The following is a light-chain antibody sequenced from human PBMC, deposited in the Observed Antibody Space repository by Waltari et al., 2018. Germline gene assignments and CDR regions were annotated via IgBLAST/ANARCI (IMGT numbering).Light chain of an antibody. CDR1: RSNIGRND. CDR2: RNN. CDR3: AVWDGSLNGWV. V-gene: IGLV1-47*01. Sequence: QSVVTPPPSASGTPGQRVAISRSGSRSNIGRNDVCWYQQLPGTAPKLLIYRNNQRPSGVPDRFSGSKSGTSASLAISGLRSEDEADYYCAVWDGSLNGWVFGGGTKLTVL. J-gene: IGLJ3*02.